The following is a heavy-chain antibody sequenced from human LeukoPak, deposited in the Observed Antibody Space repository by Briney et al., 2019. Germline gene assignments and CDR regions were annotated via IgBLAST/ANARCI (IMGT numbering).Heavy chain of an antibody. D-gene: IGHD5-12*01. CDR3: ARDPGVDIVATIPPAFDY. Sequence: GASVKVSCKASGYTFTGYGISWVRQAPGQGLEWMGWISAYNGNTNYAQKLQGRVTMTTDTSTSTAYMELRSLRSDDTAVYYCARDPGVDIVATIPPAFDYWGQGTLVTVSS. J-gene: IGHJ4*02. CDR1: GYTFTGYG. CDR2: ISAYNGNT. V-gene: IGHV1-18*01.